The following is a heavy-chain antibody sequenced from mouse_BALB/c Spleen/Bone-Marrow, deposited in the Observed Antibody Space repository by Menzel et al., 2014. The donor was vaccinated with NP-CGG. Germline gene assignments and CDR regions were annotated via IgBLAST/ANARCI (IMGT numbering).Heavy chain of an antibody. Sequence: VMLVESGRDLVKPGGSLKLSCAASGFTFSNYGMPWFRQTPDKRLAWVATINSGGRYAFFPSSVKGRFIISSDNAKNPLYLQMSSLKSEDTAMYYCARRSDYDYIDYWGQGTPLTVSS. V-gene: IGHV5-6*02. CDR3: ARRSDYDYIDY. CDR2: INSGGRYA. J-gene: IGHJ2*01. D-gene: IGHD2-4*01. CDR1: GFTFSNYG.